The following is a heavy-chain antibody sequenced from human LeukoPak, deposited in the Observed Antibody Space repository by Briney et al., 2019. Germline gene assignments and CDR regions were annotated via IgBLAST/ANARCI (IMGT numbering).Heavy chain of an antibody. CDR3: TKGVGGNIDY. J-gene: IGHJ4*02. CDR1: GFTFSSYG. CDR2: ISYDGSNK. D-gene: IGHD1-26*01. V-gene: IGHV3-30*18. Sequence: PGRSLRLSCAASGFTFSSYGMHWVRQAPGKGLEWVAVISYDGSNKYYVDSVKGRFTISRDNSKNTLYLQMNSLRAEDTAVYYCTKGVGGNIDYWGQGTLVTVSS.